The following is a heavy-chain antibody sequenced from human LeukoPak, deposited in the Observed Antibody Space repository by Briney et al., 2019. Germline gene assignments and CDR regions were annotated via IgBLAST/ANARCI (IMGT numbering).Heavy chain of an antibody. CDR2: INPNSGDT. CDR3: ARGDYYGSPKVVAA. Sequence: ASVKVSCKASGYTFTGYYMHWVRQAPGQGLEWIGWINPNSGDTDYAQRFQDRVTMTRDTSISTAYIELNFLRSDDTAVFYCARGDYYGSPKVVAAWGQGTLVTVSS. V-gene: IGHV1-2*02. CDR1: GYTFTGYY. D-gene: IGHD3-10*01. J-gene: IGHJ5*02.